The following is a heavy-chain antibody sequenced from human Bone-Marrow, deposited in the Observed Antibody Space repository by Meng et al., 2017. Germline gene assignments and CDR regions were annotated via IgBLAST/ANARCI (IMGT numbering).Heavy chain of an antibody. V-gene: IGHV4-4*02. CDR2: IYHSGRT. Sequence: QVQLQESGPGLVKPSGPQSLTCPVPGGSISSTNWWIWVRQPPGEGLEWIGEIYHSGRTNHNPSLKSRVTISLDKSKNQFSLKLSSVTAADTAVYYCARESGSSRFDYWGQGTLVTVSS. CDR3: ARESGSSRFDY. CDR1: GGSISSTNW. J-gene: IGHJ4*02. D-gene: IGHD3-22*01.